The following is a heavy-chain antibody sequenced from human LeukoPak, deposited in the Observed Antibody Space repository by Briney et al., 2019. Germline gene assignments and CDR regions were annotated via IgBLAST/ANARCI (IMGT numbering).Heavy chain of an antibody. CDR3: ARGSSATIFGVVLGYVYGMDV. D-gene: IGHD3-3*01. V-gene: IGHV1-69*13. CDR2: IIPIFGTA. CDR1: GGTLSSYA. Sequence: ASVKVSCKASGGTLSSYAISWVRQAPGQGLEWMGGIIPIFGTANYAQKFQGRVTITADESTSTAYMELSSLRSEDTAVYYCARGSSATIFGVVLGYVYGMDVWGQGTTVTVSS. J-gene: IGHJ6*02.